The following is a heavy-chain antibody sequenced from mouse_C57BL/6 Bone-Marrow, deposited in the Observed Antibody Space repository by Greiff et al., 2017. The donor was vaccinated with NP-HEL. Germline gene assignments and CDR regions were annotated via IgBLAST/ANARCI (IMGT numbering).Heavy chain of an antibody. CDR1: GYTFTSYW. V-gene: IGHV1-69*01. J-gene: IGHJ4*01. CDR3: AREGDYLYAMDY. Sequence: QVQLQQPGAELVMPGASVKLSCKASGYTFTSYWMHWVKQRPGQGLEWIGEIDPSDSYTNYIQKFKGKSTLTVDKSSSTAYMQLSSLTSEDSAVDYCAREGDYLYAMDYWGQGTSVTVSS. CDR2: IDPSDSYT. D-gene: IGHD2-4*01.